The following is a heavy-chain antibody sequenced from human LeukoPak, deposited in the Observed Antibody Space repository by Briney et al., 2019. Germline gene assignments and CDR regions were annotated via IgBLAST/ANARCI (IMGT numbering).Heavy chain of an antibody. V-gene: IGHV3-53*05. Sequence: GGSLRLSCAASGFTVSSNYMSWVRQAPGKGLEWVSVIYSGGSTYYADSVKGRFTISRDNSKNTLYLQMNSLRAEDTAVYYCARAGGPDGLRSQYFDYWGQGTLVTVSS. CDR2: IYSGGST. CDR1: GFTVSSNY. J-gene: IGHJ4*02. D-gene: IGHD3-10*02. CDR3: ARAGGPDGLRSQYFDY.